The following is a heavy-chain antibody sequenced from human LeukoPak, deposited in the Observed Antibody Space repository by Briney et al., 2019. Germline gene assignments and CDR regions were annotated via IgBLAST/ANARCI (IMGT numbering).Heavy chain of an antibody. CDR3: ARESVEDESYSSGYTEPFDY. D-gene: IGHD3-22*01. CDR2: ISAYNGNT. CDR1: GYTFTSYG. V-gene: IGHV1-18*01. Sequence: ASVKVSCTASGYTFTSYGISWVRQAPGQGLEWMGWISAYNGNTNYAQKLQGRVTMTRDTSISTVYMELSSLRSDDTAMYYCARESVEDESYSSGYTEPFDYWGQGTLVTVSS. J-gene: IGHJ4*02.